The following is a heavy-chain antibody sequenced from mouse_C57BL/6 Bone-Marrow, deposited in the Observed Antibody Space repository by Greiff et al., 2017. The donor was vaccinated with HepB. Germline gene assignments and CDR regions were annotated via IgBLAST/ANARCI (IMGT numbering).Heavy chain of an antibody. D-gene: IGHD2-4*01. CDR2: FYPGSGSI. V-gene: IGHV1-62-2*01. CDR1: GYTFTEYT. CDR3: ARHEGVSYYDYDLPWFAY. J-gene: IGHJ3*01. Sequence: VQLQQSGAELVKPGASVKLSCKASGYTFTEYTIHWVKQRSGQGLEWIGWFYPGSGSIKYNEKFKDKATLTADKSSSTVYMELSRLTSEDSAVYFCARHEGVSYYDYDLPWFAYWGQGTLVTVSA.